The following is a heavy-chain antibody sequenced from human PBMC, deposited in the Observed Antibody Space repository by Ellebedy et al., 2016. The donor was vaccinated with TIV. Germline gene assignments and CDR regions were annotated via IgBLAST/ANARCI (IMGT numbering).Heavy chain of an antibody. Sequence: GGSLRLXXAASGFTVSNNYMSWVRQAPGKGLEWVSVIYNDGATYYRDSVRGRFTISRDSSKNTLYFQMNSLRPEDTAVYYRARGGGWTVAAPGTYYFDYWGLGTLVTVSS. CDR2: IYNDGAT. D-gene: IGHD6-19*01. J-gene: IGHJ4*02. CDR3: ARGGGWTVAAPGTYYFDY. CDR1: GFTVSNNY. V-gene: IGHV3-53*01.